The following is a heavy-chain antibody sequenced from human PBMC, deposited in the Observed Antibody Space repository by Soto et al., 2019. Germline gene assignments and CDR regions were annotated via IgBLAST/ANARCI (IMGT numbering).Heavy chain of an antibody. CDR2: IRSKANSYAT. CDR1: GFTFSGSA. CDR3: TRAGYDGTADYGMDV. D-gene: IGHD5-12*01. Sequence: EVQLVESGGGLVQPGGSLKLSCAASGFTFSGSAMHWVRQASGKGLEWVGRIRSKANSYATAYAASVKGRFTISRDDTKNTAYLQMNSLKTEDTAVYYCTRAGYDGTADYGMDVWGQGTTVTVSS. V-gene: IGHV3-73*02. J-gene: IGHJ6*02.